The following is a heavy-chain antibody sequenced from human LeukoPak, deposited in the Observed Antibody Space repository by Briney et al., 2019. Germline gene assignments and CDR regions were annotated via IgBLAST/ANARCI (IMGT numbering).Heavy chain of an antibody. Sequence: GGSLRLSCAASGFTFSSYEMNWVRQAPGKGLEWVSYISSSGSTIYYADSVKGRFTISRDSAKNSLYLQMNSLRAEDTAVYYCARGRKGELIYWGQGTPVTVSS. CDR2: ISSSGSTI. CDR3: ARGRKGELIY. CDR1: GFTFSSYE. J-gene: IGHJ4*02. V-gene: IGHV3-48*03. D-gene: IGHD3-16*01.